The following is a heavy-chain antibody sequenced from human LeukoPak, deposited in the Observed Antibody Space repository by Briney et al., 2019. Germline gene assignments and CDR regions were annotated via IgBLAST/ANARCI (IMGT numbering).Heavy chain of an antibody. CDR2: ISGSGSDI. CDR1: GFTFSDYY. J-gene: IGHJ4*02. CDR3: SRGPRRLDY. Sequence: GGSLRLSCAASGFTFSDYYMSWIRQAPGKGLESLSYISGSGSDISYADSDNGRFTVSRDNAKKSLYLQMNSLRPEDTAMYYCSRGPRRLDYWGQGTLVTVFS. V-gene: IGHV3-11*01.